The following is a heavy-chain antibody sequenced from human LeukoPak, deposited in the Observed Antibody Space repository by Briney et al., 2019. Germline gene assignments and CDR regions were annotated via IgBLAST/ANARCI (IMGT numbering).Heavy chain of an antibody. CDR3: ARDKHIVVVTAIDY. D-gene: IGHD2-21*02. CDR1: GFAFNTYA. CDR2: VSGSDAST. Sequence: GGSLRLSCAASGFAFNTYATSWVRQAPGKGLEWVSTVSGSDASTDYADSVKGRFSISRDNSKNMLYLQMNSLRAEDTAVYYCARDKHIVVVTAIDYWAREPWSPSPQ. J-gene: IGHJ4*02. V-gene: IGHV3-23*01.